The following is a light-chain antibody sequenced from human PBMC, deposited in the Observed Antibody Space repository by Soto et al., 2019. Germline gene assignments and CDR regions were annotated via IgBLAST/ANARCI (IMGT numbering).Light chain of an antibody. CDR3: QQYNNWPPLT. J-gene: IGKJ4*01. Sequence: EIVMTQSPATLSVSPGERATLSCSASQSVSSNLAWYQQKPGQAPRLLIYGASTRPTGIPARFSGSGSGTEFTLTISSLQSEDFAVYYCQQYNNWPPLTFGGGTKVEIK. V-gene: IGKV3-15*01. CDR1: QSVSSN. CDR2: GAS.